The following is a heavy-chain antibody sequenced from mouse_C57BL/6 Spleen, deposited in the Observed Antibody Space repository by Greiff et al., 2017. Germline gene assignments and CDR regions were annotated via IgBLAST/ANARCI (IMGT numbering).Heavy chain of an antibody. D-gene: IGHD4-1*01. V-gene: IGHV1-50*01. CDR1: GYTFTSYW. CDR2: IDPSDSYT. J-gene: IGHJ2*01. Sequence: VKLVESGAELVKPGASVKLSCKASGYTFTSYWMQWVKQRPGQGLEWIGEIDPSDSYTNYNQKFKGKATLTVDTSSSTAYLQLSSLTSEDSAVYYCARDLGFGYWGQGTTLTVSS. CDR3: ARDLGFGY.